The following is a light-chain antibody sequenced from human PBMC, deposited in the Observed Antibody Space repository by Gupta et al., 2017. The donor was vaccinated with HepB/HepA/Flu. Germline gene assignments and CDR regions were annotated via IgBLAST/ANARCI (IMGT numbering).Light chain of an antibody. CDR1: QGISSY. J-gene: IGKJ1*01. V-gene: IGKV1-8*01. Sequence: AIRVTQSPSSFSASTGDRVTITCRASQGISSYLAWYQQKPGKTPKLLIYAASTLQSGVPSRFSGSGSGTDFTLTISSLQSEDFATYYCQQDNSSPFTFGRGTKVEIK. CDR2: AAS. CDR3: QQDNSSPFT.